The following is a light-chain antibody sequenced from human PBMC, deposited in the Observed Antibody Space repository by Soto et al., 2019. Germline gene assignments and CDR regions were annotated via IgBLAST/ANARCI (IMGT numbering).Light chain of an antibody. Sequence: DIQMTQSPSSVSASVGDRVIITCRASQGINSWLAWYQQKPGKAPNLLIYAASSLQSGVPSRFRGSGSGTDFTLTINSLQPEDSATSYCQQGNGFPWTFGQGTKVEIK. CDR2: AAS. V-gene: IGKV1-12*02. CDR1: QGINSW. J-gene: IGKJ1*01. CDR3: QQGNGFPWT.